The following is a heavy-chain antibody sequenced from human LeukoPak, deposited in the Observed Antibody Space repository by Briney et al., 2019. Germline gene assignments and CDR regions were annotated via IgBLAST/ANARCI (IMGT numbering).Heavy chain of an antibody. CDR3: ARDPPLGSCSTISCPHLDY. Sequence: GGSLRLSCAASGFTFSRYSMNWVRQAPGKGLEWVSSSSSSSSFIYYADSVKGRFTISRDNAKNSLYLQMISLRAEDTAVYYCARDPPLGSCSTISCPHLDYWGQGTLVTVSS. CDR1: GFTFSRYS. D-gene: IGHD2-2*01. V-gene: IGHV3-21*01. J-gene: IGHJ4*02. CDR2: SSSSSSFI.